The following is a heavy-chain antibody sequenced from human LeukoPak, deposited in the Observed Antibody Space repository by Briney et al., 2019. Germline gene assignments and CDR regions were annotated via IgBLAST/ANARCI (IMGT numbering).Heavy chain of an antibody. J-gene: IGHJ4*02. V-gene: IGHV1-2*06. Sequence: ASVKVSCKASGGTFSSYAISWVRQAPGQGLEWMGRINPNSGGTNYAQKFQGRVTMTRDTSISTAYMELSRLRSDDTAVYYCARADGDYFLIDYWGQGTLVTVSS. CDR2: INPNSGGT. CDR1: GGTFSSYA. D-gene: IGHD4-17*01. CDR3: ARADGDYFLIDY.